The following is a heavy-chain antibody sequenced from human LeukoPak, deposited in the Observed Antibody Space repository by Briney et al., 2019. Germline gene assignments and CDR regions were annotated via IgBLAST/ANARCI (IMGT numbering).Heavy chain of an antibody. Sequence: SETLSLTCTVSGGSISSGDYYWSWIRQPPGKGLEWIGYIYYSGSTYYNPSLKSRVTISVDTSKNQFSLKLSSVTAADTAVYYCARGECGSEVCAFDIWGQGTTVTVSS. CDR2: IYYSGST. CDR3: ARGECGSEVCAFDI. CDR1: GGSISSGDYY. J-gene: IGHJ3*02. V-gene: IGHV4-30-4*08. D-gene: IGHD3-10*01.